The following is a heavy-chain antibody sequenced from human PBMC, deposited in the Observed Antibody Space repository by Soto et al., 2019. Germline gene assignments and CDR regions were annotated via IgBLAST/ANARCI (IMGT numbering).Heavy chain of an antibody. CDR3: ARDINYNYGSGSVNWFDP. CDR2: ISSSGSTI. D-gene: IGHD3-10*01. J-gene: IGHJ5*02. Sequence: GGSLRLSCAASGFTFSDYYMSWIRQAPGKGLEWVSYISSSGSTIYYADSVKGRFTISRDNAKNSLYLQMNSLRAEDTAVYYCARDINYNYGSGSVNWFDPWGQGTLVTVSS. CDR1: GFTFSDYY. V-gene: IGHV3-11*01.